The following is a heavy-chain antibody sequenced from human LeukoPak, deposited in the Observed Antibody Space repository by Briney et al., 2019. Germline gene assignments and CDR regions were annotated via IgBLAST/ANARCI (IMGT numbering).Heavy chain of an antibody. CDR1: GVSFINYY. CDR3: ARDPYITGSDY. V-gene: IGHV4-4*07. CDR2: IYTSGST. Sequence: SETLSLTCTVSGVSFINYYWSWIRQPAGKGLEWIGRIYTSGSTNYNPSLKSRVTMSVDTSKNQFSLWLSSVTAADTAVYYCARDPYITGSDYWGQGTLVTVSS. D-gene: IGHD1-20*01. J-gene: IGHJ4*02.